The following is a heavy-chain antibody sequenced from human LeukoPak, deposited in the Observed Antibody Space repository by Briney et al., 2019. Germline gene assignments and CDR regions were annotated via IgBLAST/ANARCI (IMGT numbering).Heavy chain of an antibody. J-gene: IGHJ4*02. CDR3: ARDGYSYGLDY. CDR1: GGSISSGGYY. CDR2: IYYSGST. D-gene: IGHD5-18*01. Sequence: SETLSLTCTVSGGSISSGGYYWSWIRQHPGKGLEWIGYIYYSGSTYYNPSLKSRVTISVDTSKNQFSLKLSSVTAADTAVYYCARDGYSYGLDYWGQGTLATVSS. V-gene: IGHV4-31*03.